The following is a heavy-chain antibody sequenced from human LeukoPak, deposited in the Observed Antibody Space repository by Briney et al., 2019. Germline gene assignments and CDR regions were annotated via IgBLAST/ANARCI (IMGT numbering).Heavy chain of an antibody. CDR1: GYTFTGYY. CDR3: ARERLRWGGDAFDI. Sequence: GASVKVSCKASGYTFTGYYMHWVRQAPGQGLEWMGWINPNSGGTNYAQKFQGRVTMTRDTSISTAYMELSRLRSDDTAVYYCARERLRWGGDAFDIWGQGTMVTVSS. CDR2: INPNSGGT. V-gene: IGHV1-2*02. J-gene: IGHJ3*02. D-gene: IGHD5-12*01.